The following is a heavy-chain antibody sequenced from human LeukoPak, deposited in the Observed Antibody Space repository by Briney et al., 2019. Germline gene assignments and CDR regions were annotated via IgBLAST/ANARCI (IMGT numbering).Heavy chain of an antibody. Sequence: ASVKVSCKASGYTFTSYDINWVRQATGQVLEWMGWMNPNSGNTGYAQKFQGRVTMTRNTSISTAYMELSSLRSEDTAVYYCARGPRVPVYYGMDVWGQGTTVTVSS. CDR2: MNPNSGNT. J-gene: IGHJ6*02. D-gene: IGHD3-10*01. CDR3: ARGPRVPVYYGMDV. CDR1: GYTFTSYD. V-gene: IGHV1-8*01.